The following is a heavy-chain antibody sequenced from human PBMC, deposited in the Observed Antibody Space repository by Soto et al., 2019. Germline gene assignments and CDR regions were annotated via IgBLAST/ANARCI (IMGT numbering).Heavy chain of an antibody. CDR1: AFTFSSYA. D-gene: IGHD1-26*01. CDR3: AKKYRGTYPFDY. Sequence: GGSLRLSCAASAFTFSSYAMAWVRQAPGKGLEWVSSIGGSGGDISYADSVKGRFTISRDNSKNTLYLQMDSLRAEDTAIYYCAKKYRGTYPFDYWGQGTLVTVSS. V-gene: IGHV3-23*01. CDR2: IGGSGGDI. J-gene: IGHJ4*02.